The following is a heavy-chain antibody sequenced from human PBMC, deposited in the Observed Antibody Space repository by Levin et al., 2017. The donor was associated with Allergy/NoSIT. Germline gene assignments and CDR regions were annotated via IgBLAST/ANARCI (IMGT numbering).Heavy chain of an antibody. CDR1: GFTFSSYA. CDR2: ISGSGGAT. CDR3: AKEVAYYGMDV. V-gene: IGHV3-23*01. J-gene: IGHJ6*02. Sequence: SCAGSGFTFSSYAMNWVRQAPGKGLEWVSAISGSGGATYYADSVKGRFTISRDNSKNTLYLQMNSLRAEDTAVYYCAKEVAYYGMDVWGQGTTVTVSS. D-gene: IGHD2-15*01.